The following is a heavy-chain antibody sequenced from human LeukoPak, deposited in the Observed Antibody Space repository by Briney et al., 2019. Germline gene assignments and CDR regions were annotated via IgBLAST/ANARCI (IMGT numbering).Heavy chain of an antibody. Sequence: MPSETLSLTCNVSGGSISDYNWSWIRQPPGKGLVWIGYMHYSGSTSYNPSLKSRVTISVDTSKKQVSLKLSSVTAADTAVYYCARQVTRWDRFDYWGQGTLVTVSS. CDR3: ARQVTRWDRFDY. J-gene: IGHJ4*02. CDR1: GGSISDYN. CDR2: MHYSGST. D-gene: IGHD1-26*01. V-gene: IGHV4-59*08.